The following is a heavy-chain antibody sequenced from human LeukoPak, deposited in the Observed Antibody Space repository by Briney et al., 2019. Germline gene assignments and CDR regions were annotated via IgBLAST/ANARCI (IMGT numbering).Heavy chain of an antibody. V-gene: IGHV1-2*04. CDR2: INPNSGGT. D-gene: IGHD3-16*01. CDR1: GYTFTVYY. J-gene: IGHJ6*02. Sequence: ASVKVSCKASGYTFTVYYMHWVRQAPGQGLEWMGWINPNSGGTNYAQKSQGWVTMTRDTSISTAYMELSRLRSDDTAVYYCARIGWGTYGMDVWGQGTTVTVSS. CDR3: ARIGWGTYGMDV.